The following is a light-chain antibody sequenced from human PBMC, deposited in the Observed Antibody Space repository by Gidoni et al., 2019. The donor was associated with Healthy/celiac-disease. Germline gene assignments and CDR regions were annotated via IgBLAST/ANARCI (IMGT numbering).Light chain of an antibody. J-gene: IGLJ2*01. V-gene: IGLV2-11*01. CDR3: CSYAGTVV. Sequence: QSALTQPHSVSGSPGQSVTISCTGTSSDVGGYNYVSWYQHHPGNAPKVMIYDASKRPSGVPDRFSGSKSGNTASLTISGLQAEDEADYYCCSYAGTVVFGEGTKLTVL. CDR2: DAS. CDR1: SSDVGGYNY.